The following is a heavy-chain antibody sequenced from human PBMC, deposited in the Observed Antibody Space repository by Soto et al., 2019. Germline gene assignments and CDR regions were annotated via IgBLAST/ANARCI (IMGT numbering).Heavy chain of an antibody. CDR2: INHSGST. CDR1: GGSFSGYY. Sequence: QVQLQQWGAGLLKPSETLSLTCAVYGGSFSGYYWSWIRQPPGKGLEWIGEINHSGSTNYNPSLKSRVTISVDTSKNQFSLKLSSVTAADTAVYYCARGLMGWLQHTIDYWGQGTLVTVSS. V-gene: IGHV4-34*01. J-gene: IGHJ4*02. CDR3: ARGLMGWLQHTIDY. D-gene: IGHD2-8*01.